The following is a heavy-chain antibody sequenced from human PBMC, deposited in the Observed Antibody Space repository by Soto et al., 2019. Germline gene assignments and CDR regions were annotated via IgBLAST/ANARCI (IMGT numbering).Heavy chain of an antibody. J-gene: IGHJ5*02. V-gene: IGHV1-69*02. CDR2: IIPILGIA. CDR1: VGTFSSYT. CDR3: ARARFNDYGDHNWFDP. Sequence: GASVKVSCTASVGTFSSYTISWVRQAPGQGLEWMGRIIPILGIANYAQKFQGRVTITADKSTSTAYMELSSLRSEDTAVYYCARARFNDYGDHNWFDPWGQGTLVTVSS. D-gene: IGHD4-17*01.